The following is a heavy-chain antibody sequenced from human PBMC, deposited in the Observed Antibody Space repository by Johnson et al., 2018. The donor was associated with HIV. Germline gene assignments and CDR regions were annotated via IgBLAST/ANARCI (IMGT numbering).Heavy chain of an antibody. Sequence: QVQLVESGGDLVQPGGSLRLSCAASGFTFSSYAMHWVRQAPGKGLEWVAVISYDGSNKYYADSVKGRFTISSDTSKNTLYLQMNSLRAEDTAVYYCARDGRDLVTRGSFDIWGQGTMVTVSS. V-gene: IGHV3-30-3*01. D-gene: IGHD3-9*01. CDR1: GFTFSSYA. CDR3: ARDGRDLVTRGSFDI. CDR2: ISYDGSNK. J-gene: IGHJ3*02.